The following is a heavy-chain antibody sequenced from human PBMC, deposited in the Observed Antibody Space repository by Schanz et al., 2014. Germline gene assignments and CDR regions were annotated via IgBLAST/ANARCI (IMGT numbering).Heavy chain of an antibody. CDR3: AREQIMAAAGLVDY. V-gene: IGHV3-21*04. J-gene: IGHJ4*01. CDR1: GFTVSSNH. Sequence: EGQLAESGGGLVQPGGSLRLSCAVSGFTVSSNHMSWVRQAPGKGLEWVSSISSSGSYIHYADSVKGRFTISRDNAKNSLYLQMNSLRAEDTAVYYCAREQIMAAAGLVDYWGHGTLVTVSS. D-gene: IGHD6-13*01. CDR2: ISSSGSYI.